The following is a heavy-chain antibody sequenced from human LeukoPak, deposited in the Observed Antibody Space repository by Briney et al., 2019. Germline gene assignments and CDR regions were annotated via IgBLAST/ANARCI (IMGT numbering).Heavy chain of an antibody. CDR3: EKQLLGGYFDY. J-gene: IGHJ4*02. CDR1: GFTFDDSA. V-gene: IGHV3-9*01. CDR2: LDWNGGSI. D-gene: IGHD3-10*01. Sequence: GGSLRLTCADSGFTFDDSAMVWVGQAPGKGLEWVSGLDWNGGSIGYADSVKGRFTVSRDNAKNSLYLQMNSLRAEDTALYYCEKQLLGGYFDYRGQGTLVTVSS.